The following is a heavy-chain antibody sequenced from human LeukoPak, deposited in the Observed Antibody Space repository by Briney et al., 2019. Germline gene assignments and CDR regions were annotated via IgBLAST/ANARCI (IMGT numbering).Heavy chain of an antibody. J-gene: IGHJ4*02. CDR3: ARVGTGDGYYPNTGGYFDY. V-gene: IGHV3-64*01. Sequence: GGSLRLSCAASGFTFSSYAMQWVRQAPGKGPEYVSAISSNGGSTYYANSVKGRFTISRDNSKNSLYLQMGSLRAEDMAVYYCARVGTGDGYYPNTGGYFDYWGQGTLVTVSS. CDR2: ISSNGGST. CDR1: GFTFSSYA. D-gene: IGHD5-24*01.